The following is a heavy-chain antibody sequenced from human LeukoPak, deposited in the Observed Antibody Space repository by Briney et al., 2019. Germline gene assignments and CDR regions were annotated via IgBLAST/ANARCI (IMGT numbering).Heavy chain of an antibody. CDR1: GYPFTSYG. V-gene: IGHV1-18*01. D-gene: IGHD1-26*01. CDR3: ARDNSVGDNAWWFDP. CDR2: ISAYNGNT. Sequence: ASVKVSCKASGYPFTSYGISWVRQAPGQGLEWMGWISAYNGNTNYAQKLQGRVTMTTDTSTSTAYMELRGLRSEDTAIYYCARDNSVGDNAWWFDPWGQGTLVTVSS. J-gene: IGHJ5*02.